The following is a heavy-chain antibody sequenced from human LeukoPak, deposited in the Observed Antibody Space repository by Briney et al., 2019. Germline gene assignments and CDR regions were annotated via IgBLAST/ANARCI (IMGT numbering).Heavy chain of an antibody. Sequence: GGSLRLSCAASGFTFSSYAMSWVRQAPGKGLEWVSGISGSGGSTYYADSVKGRFTISRDNSKNTLYLQMSNLRAEDTAVYYCAKGSGYYPEGSDYWGQGTLVTVSS. CDR1: GFTFSSYA. J-gene: IGHJ4*02. CDR3: AKGSGYYPEGSDY. D-gene: IGHD3-22*01. CDR2: ISGSGGST. V-gene: IGHV3-23*01.